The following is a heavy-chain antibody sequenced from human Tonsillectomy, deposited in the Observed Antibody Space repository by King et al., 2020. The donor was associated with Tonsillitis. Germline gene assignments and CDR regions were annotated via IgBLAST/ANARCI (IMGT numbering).Heavy chain of an antibody. J-gene: IGHJ2*01. CDR1: GFTFRNYA. CDR3: AKDPVEMSTMPSWYFDL. Sequence: VQLVESGGGLVQPGGSLRLSCAALGFTFRNYAMSWVRQAPGKGPEWVSSTTASGGTTYYADSLQGQFTISRDNSRNTLYLHMNRLRAADTAVYYCAKDPVEMSTMPSWYFDLWGRGTLVTVSS. CDR2: TTASGGTT. V-gene: IGHV3-23*04. D-gene: IGHD5-24*01.